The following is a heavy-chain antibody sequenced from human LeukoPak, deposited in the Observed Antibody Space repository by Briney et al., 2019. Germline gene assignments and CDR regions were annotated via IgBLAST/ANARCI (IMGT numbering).Heavy chain of an antibody. CDR1: GFTFSSLG. CDR2: IRYDGGNK. Sequence: GGSLRLSCTASGFTFSSLGMHWVRQAPGKGLEWVTFIRYDGGNKYYADSVKGRFTISRDNAKNSLYLQMDSLRAEDTALYYCARDSVSFGSGSYYYWGQGTLVTVSS. CDR3: ARDSVSFGSGSYYY. J-gene: IGHJ4*02. D-gene: IGHD3-10*01. V-gene: IGHV3-30*02.